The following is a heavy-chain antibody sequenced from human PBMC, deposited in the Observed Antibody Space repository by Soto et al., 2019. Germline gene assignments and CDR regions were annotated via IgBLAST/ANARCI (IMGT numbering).Heavy chain of an antibody. D-gene: IGHD3-9*01. CDR1: GDSVSGNSVA. V-gene: IGHV6-1*01. CDR3: VSERFLTGDFRGLNGLEW. J-gene: IGHJ4*01. CDR2: TYSRSKWYT. Sequence: SQTLPLTCAISGDSVSGNSVAWNWIRQSPSRGLEWLGRTYSRSKWYTDYAPSFRRRLTITPDTSKNLFSLDLKSVTTEDTAVYLCVSERFLTGDFRGLNGLEWWGNGIMVNVSA.